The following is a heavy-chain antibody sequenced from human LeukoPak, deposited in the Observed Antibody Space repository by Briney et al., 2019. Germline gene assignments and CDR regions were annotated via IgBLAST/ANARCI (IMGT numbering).Heavy chain of an antibody. J-gene: IGHJ4*02. D-gene: IGHD3-22*01. V-gene: IGHV3-9*01. CDR2: ISWNSGSI. Sequence: PGRSLRLSCAASGFTFDDYAMHWVRQAPGKGLEWVSGISWNSGSIGYADSVKGRFTISRDNAKNSLYLQMNSLRAEDTALYYRAKTHYYDSSGYYFDYWGQGTLVTVSS. CDR3: AKTHYYDSSGYYFDY. CDR1: GFTFDDYA.